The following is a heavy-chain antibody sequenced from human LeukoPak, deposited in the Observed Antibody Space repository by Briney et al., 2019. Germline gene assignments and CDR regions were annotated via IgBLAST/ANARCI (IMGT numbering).Heavy chain of an antibody. J-gene: IGHJ4*02. CDR1: GFTFSSYA. V-gene: IGHV3-48*01. CDR3: AREHTPYGSGCTAAY. CDR2: VSPSSSSI. D-gene: IGHD6-19*01. Sequence: GGSLRLSCAASGFTFSSYAMSWVRQAPGTGLEWVSYVSPSSSSIYYADSVKGRFTISRDNAKNSLYLQMNSLRAEDTAVYYCAREHTPYGSGCTAAYWGQGTLVTVSS.